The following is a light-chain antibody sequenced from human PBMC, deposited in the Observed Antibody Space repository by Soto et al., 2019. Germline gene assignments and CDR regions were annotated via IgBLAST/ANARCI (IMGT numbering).Light chain of an antibody. CDR3: QQYGGLPIT. CDR1: QSVSSSY. CDR2: GAS. V-gene: IGKV3-20*01. Sequence: EIVLTQSPGTLSLSPGERATLSCRASQSVSSSYLAWHQQKPGQAPRLLIYGASSRATGIPDRFSGSGSGTDYTLAISRLEPEDFAVYYCQQYGGLPITFGQGTRLEIK. J-gene: IGKJ5*01.